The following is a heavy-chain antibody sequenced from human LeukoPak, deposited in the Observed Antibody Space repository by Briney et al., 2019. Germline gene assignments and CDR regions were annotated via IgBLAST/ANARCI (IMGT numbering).Heavy chain of an antibody. J-gene: IGHJ3*02. CDR3: ARADTAMVRFVAFDI. Sequence: PGRSLRLSCAASGFTFSSYAMHWVRQAPGKGLEWVAVISYDGSNKYYADSVKGRFTISRDNSKNTLYLQMNSLRAEGTAVYYCARADTAMVRFVAFDIWGQGTMVTVSS. CDR1: GFTFSSYA. CDR2: ISYDGSNK. V-gene: IGHV3-30-3*01. D-gene: IGHD5-18*01.